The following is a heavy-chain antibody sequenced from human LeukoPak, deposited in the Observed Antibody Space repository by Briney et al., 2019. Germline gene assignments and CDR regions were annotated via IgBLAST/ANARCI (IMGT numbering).Heavy chain of an antibody. J-gene: IGHJ3*02. D-gene: IGHD3-10*01. CDR2: IYPGDSDT. V-gene: IGHV5-51*01. CDR3: SRRVWFGELEDAFDI. Sequence: GESLKISCKGSGYSFTSYWIGWVRQMPGKGLEWMGIIYPGDSDTRYSPSFQGQVTISADKSISTAYLQWSSLKASDTAMYYCSRRVWFGELEDAFDIWGQGTMVTVSS. CDR1: GYSFTSYW.